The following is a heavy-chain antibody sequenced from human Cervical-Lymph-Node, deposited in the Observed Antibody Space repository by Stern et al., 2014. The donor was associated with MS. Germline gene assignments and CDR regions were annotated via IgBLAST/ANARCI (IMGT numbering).Heavy chain of an antibody. V-gene: IGHV1-69*01. Sequence: VQLVESGAEVKKPGSSVKVSCKASGGTFSTYAISWVRQAPGQGLEWMGGINPIFGTANYAQKFQGRDTITADESTSTAYMELSSLRSEDTAVYYCAREYNWNDRFYGMDVWGQGTTVTVSS. J-gene: IGHJ6*02. CDR1: GGTFSTYA. D-gene: IGHD1-20*01. CDR3: AREYNWNDRFYGMDV. CDR2: INPIFGTA.